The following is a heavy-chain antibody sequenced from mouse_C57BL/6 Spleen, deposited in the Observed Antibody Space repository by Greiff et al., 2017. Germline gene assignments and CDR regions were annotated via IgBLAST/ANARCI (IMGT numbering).Heavy chain of an antibody. J-gene: IGHJ4*01. CDR2: NDPGNGDT. D-gene: IGHD1-1*01. Sequence: EVQLQQSGAELVRPGASVKLSCTASGFNIKDDYMHWVKQRPEQGLEWIGWNDPGNGDTEYASKFQGKATITADTASNTAYLQLSSLTSEDTAVDYCTFSTTVVARAMDYWGQGTSVTVSS. CDR3: TFSTTVVARAMDY. CDR1: GFNIKDDY. V-gene: IGHV14-4*01.